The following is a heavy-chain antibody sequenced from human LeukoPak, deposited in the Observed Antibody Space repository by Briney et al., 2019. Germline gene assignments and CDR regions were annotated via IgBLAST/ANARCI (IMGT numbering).Heavy chain of an antibody. CDR3: ARDLVAAAGTSP. V-gene: IGHV1-2*02. D-gene: IGHD6-13*01. CDR2: INPNSGGT. CDR1: GYTFTGYY. J-gene: IGHJ5*02. Sequence: ASVKVSCKASGYTFTGYYMHWVRQAPGQGLEWMGWINPNSGGTNYAQKFQGRVTMTRDTSISTAYMELSRLRSDDTAVYYRARDLVAAAGTSPWGQGTLVTVSS.